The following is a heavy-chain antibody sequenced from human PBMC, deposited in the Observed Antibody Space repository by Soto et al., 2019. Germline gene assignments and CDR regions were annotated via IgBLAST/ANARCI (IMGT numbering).Heavy chain of an antibody. CDR3: AKEEQYSGYDGLDY. V-gene: IGHV3-23*01. J-gene: IGHJ4*02. D-gene: IGHD5-12*01. CDR2: INGGGSHT. Sequence: EVQLLESGGGLVQPGGSLRLSCTASGFTFRSYTKNWVRQAPGKGLEWVSSINGGGSHTFYADSVKGRFTISRDNSKNTLYLQMSSLRGEDTALYYCAKEEQYSGYDGLDYWGQGTLVTVSS. CDR1: GFTFRSYT.